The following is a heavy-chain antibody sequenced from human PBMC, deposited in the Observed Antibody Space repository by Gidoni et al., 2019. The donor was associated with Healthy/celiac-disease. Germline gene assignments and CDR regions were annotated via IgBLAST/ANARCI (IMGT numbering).Heavy chain of an antibody. Sequence: EVQLVESGGGLVQPGGSLKLSCAASGFPFSGSAMHWVRQASGKGLEWVGRIRSKANSYATAYAASVKGRFTISRDDSKNTAYLQMNSLKTEDTAVYYCTRTAPSSEAGADYWGQGTLVTVSS. V-gene: IGHV3-73*01. CDR2: IRSKANSYAT. CDR3: TRTAPSSEAGADY. J-gene: IGHJ4*02. D-gene: IGHD3-10*01. CDR1: GFPFSGSA.